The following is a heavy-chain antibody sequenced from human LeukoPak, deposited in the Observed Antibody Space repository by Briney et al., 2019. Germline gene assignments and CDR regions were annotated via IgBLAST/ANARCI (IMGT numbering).Heavy chain of an antibody. CDR1: GYSISTDYY. V-gene: IGHV4-38-2*02. J-gene: IGHJ4*02. Sequence: SETLSLTCTVSGYSISTDYYWGWIGQPPEKGLEWIGTIYHSGSTYYNPSLKSRVTISVDTSKNQFSLKVSSVTAADTAVYYCARYDVWGTYRAFDYWGQGTLVTVSS. CDR3: ARYDVWGTYRAFDY. D-gene: IGHD3-16*02. CDR2: IYHSGST.